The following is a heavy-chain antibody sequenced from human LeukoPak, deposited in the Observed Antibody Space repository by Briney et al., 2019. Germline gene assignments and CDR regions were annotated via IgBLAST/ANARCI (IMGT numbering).Heavy chain of an antibody. Sequence: SVKVSCKASGGTFSSYAISWVRQAPGQGLEWMGGIIPIFGTANYAQKFQGRVTITMDEYTSTAYMELSSMRSEDTAVYYCASAITYYYDSSGYYLLDYWGQGTLVTVSS. J-gene: IGHJ4*02. V-gene: IGHV1-69*05. D-gene: IGHD3-22*01. CDR3: ASAITYYYDSSGYYLLDY. CDR2: IIPIFGTA. CDR1: GGTFSSYA.